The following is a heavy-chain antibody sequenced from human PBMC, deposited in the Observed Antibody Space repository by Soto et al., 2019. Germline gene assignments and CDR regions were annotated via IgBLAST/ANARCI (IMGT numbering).Heavy chain of an antibody. J-gene: IGHJ6*03. CDR2: ISGSGGST. CDR3: AKAGTDHPWYYYYYMDV. CDR1: GFTFSSYA. Sequence: GGSLRLSCAASGFTFSSYAMSWVRQAPGKGLEWVSAISGSGGSTYYADSVKGQFTISRDNSKNTLYLQMNSLRAEDTAVYYCAKAGTDHPWYYYYYMDVWGKGTTVTVSS. D-gene: IGHD1-26*01. V-gene: IGHV3-23*01.